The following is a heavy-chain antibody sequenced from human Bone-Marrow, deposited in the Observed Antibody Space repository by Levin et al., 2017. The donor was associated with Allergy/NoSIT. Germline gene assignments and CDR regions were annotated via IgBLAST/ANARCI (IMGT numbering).Heavy chain of an antibody. Sequence: ETLSLTCAASGFTFSSYAMSWVRQAPGKGLEWVSVISGSGGSTYYADSVKGRFTISRDNSKNTLYLQMNSLRAEDTAVYYCAKGLAGTRSFDTWGQGTMVTVSS. J-gene: IGHJ3*02. CDR3: AKGLAGTRSFDT. CDR1: GFTFSSYA. CDR2: ISGSGGST. D-gene: IGHD6-13*01. V-gene: IGHV3-23*01.